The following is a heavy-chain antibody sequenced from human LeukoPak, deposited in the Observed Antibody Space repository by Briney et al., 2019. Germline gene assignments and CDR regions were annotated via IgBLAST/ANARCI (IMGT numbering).Heavy chain of an antibody. CDR1: GVSISSYY. D-gene: IGHD6-13*01. V-gene: IGHV4-59*01. Sequence: SETLSLTCTVSGVSISSYYWTWIRQPPGEGLEWIGYIYYSGSTNYNPSLKSRVTISVDTSKNQFSLKLSSVTAADTAVYYCARALQPGVYAFDIWGQGQWSPSLQ. J-gene: IGHJ3*02. CDR3: ARALQPGVYAFDI. CDR2: IYYSGST.